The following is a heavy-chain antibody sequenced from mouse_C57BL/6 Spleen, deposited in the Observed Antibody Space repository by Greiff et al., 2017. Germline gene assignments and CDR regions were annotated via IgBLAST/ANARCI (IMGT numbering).Heavy chain of an antibody. Sequence: VQLQQSGPELVKPGASVQISCKASGYAFSSSWMNWVKQRTGKGLEWIGRIYPGDGDTNYNGKFKGKATLTADKSSSTAYMQLSSLTSEDSAVYFCARDLGGDYWGQGTTLTVSS. J-gene: IGHJ2*01. CDR1: GYAFSSSW. V-gene: IGHV1-82*01. CDR3: ARDLGGDY. CDR2: IYPGDGDT. D-gene: IGHD4-1*01.